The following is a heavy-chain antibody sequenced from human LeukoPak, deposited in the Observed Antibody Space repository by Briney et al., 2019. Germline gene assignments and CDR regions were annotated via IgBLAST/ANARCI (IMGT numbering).Heavy chain of an antibody. J-gene: IGHJ6*04. Sequence: SQTLSLTCAISGDSVSSNSAAWNWIRQSPSRGLEWLGRTYYRSKWYNDFAGSVKSGITINPDTSKNQFSLQLNSVTPEDTAVYYCARDSHCSSTSCYFVPYYYYYGMDVWGKGTTVTVSS. CDR2: TYYRSKWYN. V-gene: IGHV6-1*01. CDR3: ARDSHCSSTSCYFVPYYYYYGMDV. D-gene: IGHD2-2*01. CDR1: GDSVSSNSAA.